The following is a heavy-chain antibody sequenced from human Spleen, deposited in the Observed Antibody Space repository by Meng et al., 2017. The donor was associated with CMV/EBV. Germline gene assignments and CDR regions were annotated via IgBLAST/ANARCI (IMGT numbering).Heavy chain of an antibody. Sequence: LSLTCAASGFTFSTYTMNWVRQAPGKGLEWVSSISGSNTNIYYADSVKGRFTISRDNAKNSLFLQMNSLTAEDTAVYYCARGKDRIAVAGGSLDYWAQGTLVTVSS. CDR2: ISGSNTNI. J-gene: IGHJ4*02. V-gene: IGHV3-21*06. CDR3: ARGKDRIAVAGGSLDY. CDR1: GFTFSTYT. D-gene: IGHD6-19*01.